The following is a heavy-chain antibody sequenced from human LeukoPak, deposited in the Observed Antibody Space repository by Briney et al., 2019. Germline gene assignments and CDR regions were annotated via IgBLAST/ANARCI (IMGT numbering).Heavy chain of an antibody. J-gene: IGHJ4*02. CDR1: GFTVSSNY. Sequence: PGGSLRLSCAASGFTVSSNYMGWIRQAPGKGLEWVSYISSSGSTIYYADSVKGRFTISRDNAKNSLYLQMSSLRAEDTAVYYCERVGVEWLLFAFDYWGQGTLVTVSS. CDR2: ISSSGSTI. V-gene: IGHV3-11*04. D-gene: IGHD3-3*01. CDR3: ERVGVEWLLFAFDY.